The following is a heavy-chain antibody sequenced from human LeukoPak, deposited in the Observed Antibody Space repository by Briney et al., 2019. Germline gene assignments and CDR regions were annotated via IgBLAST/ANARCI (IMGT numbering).Heavy chain of an antibody. Sequence: ASVKVSCKAPGYTFTSYDINWVRQATGQGLEWMGWINPKSGGTSYPQKFQGRLTMTRDTSISTAYMELSRLGSDDTAVYYCVPSANYYYFDYWGQGTLVTVSS. CDR3: VPSANYYYFDY. J-gene: IGHJ4*02. V-gene: IGHV1-2*02. CDR2: INPKSGGT. D-gene: IGHD1-26*01. CDR1: GYTFTSYD.